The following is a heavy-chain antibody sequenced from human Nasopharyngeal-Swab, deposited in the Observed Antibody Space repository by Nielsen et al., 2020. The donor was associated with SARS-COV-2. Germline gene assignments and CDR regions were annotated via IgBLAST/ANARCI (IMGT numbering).Heavy chain of an antibody. Sequence: ASVKVSCKVSGYTLTELSMHWVRQAPGQGLEWMGWISAYNGNTNYAQKLQGRVTMTTDTSTSTAYMELRSLRSDDTAVYYCARDRESSSGWYSSFYYYYYGMDVWGQGTTVTVSS. CDR1: GYTLTELS. CDR2: ISAYNGNT. D-gene: IGHD6-19*01. CDR3: ARDRESSSGWYSSFYYYYYGMDV. J-gene: IGHJ6*02. V-gene: IGHV1-18*01.